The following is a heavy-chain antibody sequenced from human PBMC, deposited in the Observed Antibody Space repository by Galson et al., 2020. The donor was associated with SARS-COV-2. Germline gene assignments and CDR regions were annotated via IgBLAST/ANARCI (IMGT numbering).Heavy chain of an antibody. Sequence: GESLKISCEVSGFIFSNFGMHWVRQAPGKGLEWVALISYEGSVEKYADSVKGRFTISRDNSRNTLYLQMNSLRVDDTALYYCVAGAPAATSSFSLWGQGTLVTVSS. CDR3: VAGAPAATSSFSL. CDR1: GFIFSNFG. CDR2: ISYEGSVE. D-gene: IGHD2-15*01. V-gene: IGHV3-30*03. J-gene: IGHJ4*02.